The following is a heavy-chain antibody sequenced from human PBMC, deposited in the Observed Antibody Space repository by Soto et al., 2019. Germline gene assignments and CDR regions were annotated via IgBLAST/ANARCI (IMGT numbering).Heavy chain of an antibody. V-gene: IGHV3-48*03. CDR2: IDYSGSRT. CDR1: GFTFSSHE. J-gene: IGHJ4*01. Sequence: EVQLVESGGGLVQPGGSLRLSCAASGFTFSSHEMNWVRQAPGKGLEWVSYIDYSGSRTDYADSVKGRFTISRDNAKNSLYLRMNSLRAEDTAVYYCVRDRTLLVPTSIDYWGHGTLVTVSS. CDR3: VRDRTLLVPTSIDY. D-gene: IGHD3-3*01.